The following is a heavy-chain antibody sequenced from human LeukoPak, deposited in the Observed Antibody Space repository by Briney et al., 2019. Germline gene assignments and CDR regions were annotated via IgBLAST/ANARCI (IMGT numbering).Heavy chain of an antibody. Sequence: PGGSLRLSCAASGFTFSSYAMSWVRQAPGKGLEWVSAISGSGGSTYYADSVKGRFTISRDNSKNTLYLQMNSLRAEDTAVYCCAKDLNGDYVPLGNWFDPWGQGTLVTVSS. CDR1: GFTFSSYA. CDR2: ISGSGGST. CDR3: AKDLNGDYVPLGNWFDP. D-gene: IGHD4-17*01. V-gene: IGHV3-23*01. J-gene: IGHJ5*02.